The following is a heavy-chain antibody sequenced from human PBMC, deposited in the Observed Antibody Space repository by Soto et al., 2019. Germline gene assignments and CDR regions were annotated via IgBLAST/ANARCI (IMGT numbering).Heavy chain of an antibody. V-gene: IGHV1-8*01. D-gene: IGHD1-7*01. Sequence: GASVKVSCKASGYTFTSYDINWVRQATGQGLEWMGWMNPNSGNTGYAQKFQGRVTMTRNTSKSTAYMELSSLRSEDTAVYYCARNYWNYIRLAYYYYMDVWGQGTTVPVSS. J-gene: IGHJ6*03. CDR1: GYTFTSYD. CDR3: ARNYWNYIRLAYYYYMDV. CDR2: MNPNSGNT.